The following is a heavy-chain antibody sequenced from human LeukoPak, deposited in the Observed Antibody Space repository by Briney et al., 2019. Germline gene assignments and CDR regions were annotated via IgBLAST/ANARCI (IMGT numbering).Heavy chain of an antibody. CDR3: ARDLLSGWAGYYYYYGMDV. V-gene: IGHV3-74*01. J-gene: IGHJ6*02. CDR1: GFTFSSYW. CDR2: INSDGSST. Sequence: GGSLRLSCAASGFTFSSYWMHWVRQAPGKGLVWVSRINSDGSSTSYADSVKGRFTISRDNAKNTLYLQMDSLRAEDTAVYYCARDLLSGWAGYYYYYGMDVWGQGTTVTVSS. D-gene: IGHD6-19*01.